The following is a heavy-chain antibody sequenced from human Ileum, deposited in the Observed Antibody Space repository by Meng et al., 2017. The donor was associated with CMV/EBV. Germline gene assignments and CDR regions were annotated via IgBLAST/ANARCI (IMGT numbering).Heavy chain of an antibody. Sequence: ANSASYYWTWLRQPPGKGLEWIGYVNYVGRTNYIPSLKSRATISVDTSKNQFSLKLTSVTAADTAIYYCTRGGNSIKWSYFDTWGQGTVVTVSS. CDR3: TRGGNSIKWSYFDT. J-gene: IGHJ4*02. CDR2: VNYVGRT. CDR1: ANSASYY. D-gene: IGHD5-18*01. V-gene: IGHV4-61*01.